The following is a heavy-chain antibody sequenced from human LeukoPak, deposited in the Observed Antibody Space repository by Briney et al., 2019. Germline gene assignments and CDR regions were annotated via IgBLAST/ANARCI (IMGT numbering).Heavy chain of an antibody. CDR3: ARPNITSYYDSRGYDAFDV. CDR1: GYSFTSYW. D-gene: IGHD3-22*01. J-gene: IGHJ3*01. V-gene: IGHV5-51*01. CDR2: IYPGDSDT. Sequence: GEPLKISCKGSGYSFTSYWIGWVRQISGKGLEWMGIIYPGDSDTRYSPYFQGQVTISADKSISTAYLQWSSLKASDTAMYNCARPNITSYYDSRGYDAFDVWGQGTMVTVSS.